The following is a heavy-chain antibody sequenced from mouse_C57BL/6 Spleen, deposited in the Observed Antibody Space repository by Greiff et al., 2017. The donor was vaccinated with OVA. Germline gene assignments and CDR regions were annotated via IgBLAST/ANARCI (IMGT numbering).Heavy chain of an antibody. CDR2: INPSTGGT. Sequence: VQLKESGPELVKPGASVKISCKASGYSFTGYYMHWVKQSPEKSLEWIGEINPSTGGTTYNQTFKAKATLPVDKSYSTAYMQLKSLTSEDSAVYYCARYLGYCDRSSPGYFDDWGQGTTLTVSS. J-gene: IGHJ2*01. CDR1: GYSFTGYY. D-gene: IGHD1-1*01. CDR3: ARYLGYCDRSSPGYFDD. V-gene: IGHV1-42*01.